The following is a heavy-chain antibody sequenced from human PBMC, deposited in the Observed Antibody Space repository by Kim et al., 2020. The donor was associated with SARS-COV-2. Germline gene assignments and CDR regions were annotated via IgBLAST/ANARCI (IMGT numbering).Heavy chain of an antibody. CDR2: ISTGGGST. CDR3: AKSACSSTGCAAHFDY. D-gene: IGHD2-2*01. Sequence: GGSLRLSCAASGFTFSSYAMSWVRQAPGKGLEWVSTISTGGGSTYYADSVKGRFTISRDNSKSTVYLQMNSLRAEDTAIYYCAKSACSSTGCAAHFDYLGQGTLVTVSS. V-gene: IGHV3-23*01. CDR1: GFTFSSYA. J-gene: IGHJ4*02.